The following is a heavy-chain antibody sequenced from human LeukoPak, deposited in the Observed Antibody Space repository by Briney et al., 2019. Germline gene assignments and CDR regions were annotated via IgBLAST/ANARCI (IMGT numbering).Heavy chain of an antibody. D-gene: IGHD6-6*01. CDR3: ARGGIAARRPLSP. CDR1: GGSISSYY. V-gene: IGHV4-59*12. J-gene: IGHJ5*02. Sequence: PSETLSLTCTVSGGSISSYYWSWIRQPPGKGLEWIGYIYYSGSTNYNPSLKSRVTISVDTPKNQFSLKLSSVTAADTAVYYCARGGIAARRPLSPWGQGTLVTVSS. CDR2: IYYSGST.